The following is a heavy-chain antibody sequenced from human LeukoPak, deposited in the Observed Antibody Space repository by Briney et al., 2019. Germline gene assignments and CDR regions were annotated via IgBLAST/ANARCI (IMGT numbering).Heavy chain of an antibody. CDR3: ARGGKSELGTCDH. CDR2: IKQDGSEK. Sequence: GSLRLSCAASGFIFSNYWMSWVRQAPGKGLEWVANIKQDGSEKFYADSVRGRFTISRDHAKNSMYLQMDSLRVEDTAVYYCARGGKSELGTCDHWGQGTLVTVSS. J-gene: IGHJ4*02. V-gene: IGHV3-7*01. D-gene: IGHD7-27*01. CDR1: GFIFSNYW.